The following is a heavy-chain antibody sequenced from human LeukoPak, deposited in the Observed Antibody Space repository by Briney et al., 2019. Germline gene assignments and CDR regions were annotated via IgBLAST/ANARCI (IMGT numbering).Heavy chain of an antibody. V-gene: IGHV1-69*05. J-gene: IGHJ3*02. CDR3: ARGGGIVGATWGAFDI. CDR2: IIPIFGTA. Sequence: VASVKVSCKASGGTFSSYAISWVRQAPGQGLEWVGGIIPIFGTANYAQKFQGRVTITTDESTSTAYMELSSLRSEDTAVYYCARGGGIVGATWGAFDIWGQGTMVTVSS. D-gene: IGHD1-26*01. CDR1: GGTFSSYA.